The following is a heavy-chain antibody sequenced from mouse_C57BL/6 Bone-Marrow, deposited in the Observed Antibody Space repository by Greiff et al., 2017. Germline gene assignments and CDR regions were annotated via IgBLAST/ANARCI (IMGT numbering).Heavy chain of an antibody. J-gene: IGHJ3*01. CDR2: ISDGGSYT. CDR3: ARDRDLQLGRGFAY. D-gene: IGHD4-1*02. CDR1: GFTFSSYA. Sequence: EVKLVESGGGLVKPGGSLKLSCAASGFTFSSYAMSWVRQTPEKRLEWVATISDGGSYTYYPDNVKGRFTISRDNAKNNLYLQMSHLKSEDTAMYYCARDRDLQLGRGFAYWGQGTLVTVSA. V-gene: IGHV5-4*01.